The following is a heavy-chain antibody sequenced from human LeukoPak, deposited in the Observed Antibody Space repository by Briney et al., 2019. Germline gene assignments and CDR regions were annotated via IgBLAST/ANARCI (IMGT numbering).Heavy chain of an antibody. CDR3: ARVDVQWLVPFDY. CDR1: GGTFSSYA. Sequence: SVKVSCKASGGTFSSYAISWVRQAPGQGLEWMGGIIPIFGTANYAQKFQGRVTITADESTSTAYMELSSLRSEDTAVYYCARVDVQWLVPFDYWGQGTLVTVSS. CDR2: IIPIFGTA. V-gene: IGHV1-69*13. J-gene: IGHJ4*02. D-gene: IGHD6-19*01.